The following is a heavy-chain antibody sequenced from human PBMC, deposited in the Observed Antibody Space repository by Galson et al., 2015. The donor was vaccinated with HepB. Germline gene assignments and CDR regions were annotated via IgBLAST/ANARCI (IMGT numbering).Heavy chain of an antibody. V-gene: IGHV3-33*01. CDR1: GFAFGNYG. CDR2: IWKDGSSK. Sequence: SLRLSCAASGFAFGNYGMHWVRQAPGKGLEWMALIWKDGSSKHYADSLKGRIRISRDNAQNTLFLEADSLRAEDTAVYYCAREDATITVAALEYWGQGVLVTVSS. CDR3: AREDATITVAALEY. J-gene: IGHJ4*02. D-gene: IGHD6-13*01.